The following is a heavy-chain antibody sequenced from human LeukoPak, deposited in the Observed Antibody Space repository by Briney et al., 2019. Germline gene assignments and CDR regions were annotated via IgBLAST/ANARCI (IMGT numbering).Heavy chain of an antibody. D-gene: IGHD2-15*01. J-gene: IGHJ4*02. V-gene: IGHV3-74*01. CDR3: AKKAGPYCSGDSCYSLDH. CDR1: GFTFSSYW. Sequence: PGGSLRLSCAASGFTFSSYWMHWVRQAPGKGLVWVSSINGDGTITGNADSVKGRFTISRDNAKNTLYLQMNSLRAEDTAVYYCAKKAGPYCSGDSCYSLDHWGQGTLVTVSS. CDR2: INGDGTIT.